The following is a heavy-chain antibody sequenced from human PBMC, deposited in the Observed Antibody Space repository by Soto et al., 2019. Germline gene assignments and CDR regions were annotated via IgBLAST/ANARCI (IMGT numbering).Heavy chain of an antibody. CDR3: ARHSLTTITTSFDY. CDR2: IYYSGST. J-gene: IGHJ4*02. V-gene: IGHV4-39*01. Sequence: PSETLSLTCTVSGGSISSSTYYWGWIRQPPGKGLEWIGSIYYSGSTYYNPSLKSRVTISVDTSENQFSLKLSSVTAADTAVFYCARHSLTTITTSFDYWGRGTLVTVSS. D-gene: IGHD4-4*01. CDR1: GGSISSSTYY.